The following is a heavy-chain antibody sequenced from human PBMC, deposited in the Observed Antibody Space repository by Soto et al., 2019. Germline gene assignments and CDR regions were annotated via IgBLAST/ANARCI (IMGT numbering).Heavy chain of an antibody. V-gene: IGHV1-69*12. CDR3: ARVGGGTKVTLHYFDN. CDR1: GDTFSSYA. J-gene: IGHJ4*02. Sequence: QGQLVQSGAEVKKPGSSVKVSCKASGDTFSSYAISWVRQAPGQRLEWMGGIIPIFGTTSYAQNFLGRATITADESTRTAYRELSSLRSEDTAVYYCARVGGGTKVTLHYFDNWGQGTLVTVSP. D-gene: IGHD4-17*01. CDR2: IIPIFGTT.